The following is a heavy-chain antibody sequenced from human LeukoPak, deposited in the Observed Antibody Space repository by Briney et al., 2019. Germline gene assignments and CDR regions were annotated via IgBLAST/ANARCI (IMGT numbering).Heavy chain of an antibody. J-gene: IGHJ6*02. V-gene: IGHV4-59*01. CDR3: ARSYDSRGYFYYGMDV. CDR2: VYYSGTT. Sequence: SETLSLTCTVSGGSISTYYWSWIRQPPGKGLEWIAYVYYSGTTDYHPSLKSRVTITLDTSKNQFSLKLNSVTAADTAVYYCARSYDSRGYFYYGMDVWGQGTTVTVSS. CDR1: GGSISTYY. D-gene: IGHD3-22*01.